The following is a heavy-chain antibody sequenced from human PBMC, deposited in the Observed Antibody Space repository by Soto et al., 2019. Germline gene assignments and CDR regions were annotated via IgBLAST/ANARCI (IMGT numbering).Heavy chain of an antibody. Sequence: QVQLVQSGAEVKKPGASVKVSCKASGYTFTSYGISWVRQAPGQGLEWMGWISAYNGNTNYAQKLQGRVTMTTDTSTRTADMELRSLRSDDTAVDYCARIWVRDTAMVKGPDNYYYYYGMDVWGQGTTVTVSS. CDR1: GYTFTSYG. V-gene: IGHV1-18*01. D-gene: IGHD5-18*01. CDR2: ISAYNGNT. CDR3: ARIWVRDTAMVKGPDNYYYYYGMDV. J-gene: IGHJ6*02.